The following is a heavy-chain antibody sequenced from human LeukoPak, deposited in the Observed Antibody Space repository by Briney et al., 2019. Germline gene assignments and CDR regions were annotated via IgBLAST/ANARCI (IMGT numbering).Heavy chain of an antibody. J-gene: IGHJ3*02. CDR1: GGPVSSGSYY. CDR2: IYYSGST. Sequence: SETLSLTCTVSGGPVSSGSYYWSWIRQPPGKGLEWIGYIYYSGSTNYNPSLKSRVTISVDTSKNQFSLKLSSVTAADTAVYYCARVNYYDSSGYYPYAFDIWGQGTMVTVSS. D-gene: IGHD3-22*01. V-gene: IGHV4-61*01. CDR3: ARVNYYDSSGYYPYAFDI.